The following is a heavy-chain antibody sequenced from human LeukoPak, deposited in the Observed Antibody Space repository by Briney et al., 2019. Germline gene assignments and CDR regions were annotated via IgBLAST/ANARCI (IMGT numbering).Heavy chain of an antibody. J-gene: IGHJ4*02. CDR3: ARIKGIAARQPFDY. D-gene: IGHD6-6*01. CDR2: ISSSSSYI. V-gene: IGHV3-21*01. Sequence: GGSLRLSCAASGFTFSSYSVNWVRQAPGKGLEWVSSISSSSSYIYYADSVKGRFTISRDNAKNSLYLQMNSLRAEDTAVYYCARIKGIAARQPFDYWGQGTLVTVSS. CDR1: GFTFSSYS.